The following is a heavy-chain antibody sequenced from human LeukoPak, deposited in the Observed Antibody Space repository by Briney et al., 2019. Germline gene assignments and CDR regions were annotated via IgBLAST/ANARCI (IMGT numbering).Heavy chain of an antibody. CDR3: AKDEYDFWSGYYPY. V-gene: IGHV3-23*01. CDR2: ISGSGGST. J-gene: IGHJ4*02. Sequence: GGSLRLSCAASGFTFSSYAMSWVRQALGKGLEWVSAISGSGGSTYYADSVKGRFTISRDNSKNTLYLQMNSLRAEDTAVYYCAKDEYDFWSGYYPYWGQGTLVTVSS. CDR1: GFTFSSYA. D-gene: IGHD3-3*01.